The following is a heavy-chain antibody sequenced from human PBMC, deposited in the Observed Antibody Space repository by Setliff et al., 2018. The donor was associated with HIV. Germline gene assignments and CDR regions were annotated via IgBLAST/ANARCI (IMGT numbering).Heavy chain of an antibody. Sequence: GESLKISCAASGFTVRDNYMTWVRQAPGKGLEWVSVIYSDGRTFYADSVKGRFTISRDDSKNTVYLQMYSLRVDDTAAYYCAKGVKWLDPWGQGTLVTVS. D-gene: IGHD3-16*01. CDR1: GFTVRDNY. CDR2: IYSDGRT. CDR3: AKGVKWLDP. V-gene: IGHV3-53*01. J-gene: IGHJ5*02.